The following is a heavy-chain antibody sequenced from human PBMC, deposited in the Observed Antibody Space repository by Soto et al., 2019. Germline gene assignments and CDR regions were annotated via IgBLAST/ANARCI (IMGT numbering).Heavy chain of an antibody. CDR3: ARDFRYYYGSGTDNWFDP. J-gene: IGHJ5*02. D-gene: IGHD3-10*01. V-gene: IGHV4-30-2*01. CDR1: GGSISSGGYS. CDR2: IYHSGST. Sequence: SETLSLTCAVSGGSISSGGYSWSWIRQPPWKGLEWIGYIYHSGSTYYNPSLKSRVTISVDRSKNQFSLKLSSVTAADTAVYYCARDFRYYYGSGTDNWFDPWGQGXLVTVYS.